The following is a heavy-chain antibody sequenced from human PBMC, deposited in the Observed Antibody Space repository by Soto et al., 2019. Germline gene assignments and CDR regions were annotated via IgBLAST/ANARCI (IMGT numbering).Heavy chain of an antibody. Sequence: EVQLLESGGVLVQPGGSLRLSCAGSGFTFINYAMNWVRQAPGKGLDWVSTISGGGDAPFFADSVRGRFTISSDNSKNTVTLQMNNLGVDDTAVYCCARKVPWSTSRTAYWYFDRWGRGKLVPVSS. D-gene: IGHD2-2*01. V-gene: IGHV3-23*01. CDR1: GFTFINYA. CDR2: ISGGGDAP. CDR3: ARKVPWSTSRTAYWYFDR. J-gene: IGHJ2*01.